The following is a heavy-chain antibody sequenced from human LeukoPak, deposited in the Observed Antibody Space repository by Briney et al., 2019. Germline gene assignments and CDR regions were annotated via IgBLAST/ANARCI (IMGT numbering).Heavy chain of an antibody. Sequence: GGSLRLSCAASGFSFNTYHMNWVRQAPGKGLEWVATITPDGTGKYYVDSVKGRFTISRDNAENTLYLEMNSLRVDDSGVYYCARDSAECTGGSCYFVNWGQGTLVTVSS. CDR3: ARDSAECTGGSCYFVN. V-gene: IGHV3-7*01. D-gene: IGHD2-8*02. J-gene: IGHJ4*02. CDR1: GFSFNTYH. CDR2: ITPDGTGK.